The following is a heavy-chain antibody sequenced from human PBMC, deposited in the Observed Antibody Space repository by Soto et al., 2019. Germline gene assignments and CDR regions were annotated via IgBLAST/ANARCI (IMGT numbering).Heavy chain of an antibody. J-gene: IGHJ5*02. Sequence: RSLTCTVSGGSVSSGSYYWSWIRQPPGKGLEWIGYIYYSGSTNYNPSLKSRVTISVDTSKNQFSLKLSSVTAADTAVYYCARLVPAAAYGFDPWGQGTLVTV. D-gene: IGHD2-2*01. CDR3: ARLVPAAAYGFDP. V-gene: IGHV4-61*01. CDR1: GGSVSSGSYY. CDR2: IYYSGST.